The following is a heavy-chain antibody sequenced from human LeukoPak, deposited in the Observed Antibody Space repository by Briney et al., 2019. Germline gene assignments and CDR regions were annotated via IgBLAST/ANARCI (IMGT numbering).Heavy chain of an antibody. D-gene: IGHD6-19*01. CDR2: INWGSNHI. CDR3: ARDNSGWSRDY. CDR1: GFTLRSYS. Sequence: GGSLRLSGAASGFTLRSYSMSWVRQAPGKGLEWVSSINWGSNHIYYADAVQGRFTISRDNAKNSLYLQMNSLRAEDTAIYYCARDNSGWSRDYWGQGTLVTVSP. V-gene: IGHV3-21*06. J-gene: IGHJ4*02.